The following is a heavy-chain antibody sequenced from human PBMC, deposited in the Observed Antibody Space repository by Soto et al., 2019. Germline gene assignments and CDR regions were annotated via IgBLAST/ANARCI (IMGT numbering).Heavy chain of an antibody. V-gene: IGHV1-46*01. CDR1: GYTFTSYY. CDR3: AREISSIGDYYYYYGMDV. CDR2: INPSGGST. J-gene: IGHJ6*02. Sequence: ASVKVSSKASGYTFTSYYMHWVRQAPGQGLEWMGIINPSGGSTSYAQKFQGRVTMTRDTSTSTVYMELSSLRSEDTAVYYCAREISSIGDYYYYYGMDVWSQGTTVTVSS. D-gene: IGHD3-3*01.